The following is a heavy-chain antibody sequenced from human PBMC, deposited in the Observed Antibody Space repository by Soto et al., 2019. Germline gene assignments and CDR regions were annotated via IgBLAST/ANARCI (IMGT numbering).Heavy chain of an antibody. CDR3: ARPTLPNLRNNWFDP. J-gene: IGHJ5*02. Sequence: GGSLRLSCAASGFTFSSYGMNWVRQAPGKGLEWVSSISSSSSYIYYADSVKGRFTISRDNAKNSLYLQMNSLRAEDTAVYYCARPTLPNLRNNWFDPWGQGTLVTVSS. V-gene: IGHV3-21*01. CDR2: ISSSSSYI. CDR1: GFTFSSYG.